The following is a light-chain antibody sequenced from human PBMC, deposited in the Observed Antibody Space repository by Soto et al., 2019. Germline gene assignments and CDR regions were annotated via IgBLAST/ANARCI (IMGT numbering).Light chain of an antibody. CDR2: KAS. CDR3: QQYNSYPS. CDR1: QSISSW. V-gene: IGKV1-5*03. Sequence: DIQMTQSPSTLSASVGDRVTITCRASQSISSWLAGYQQKPGKAPKLLIYKASSLESRVPSRFSGSGSGTEFTLTISSLQPDDVVTYYCQQYNSYPSFGGGTKVEIK. J-gene: IGKJ4*01.